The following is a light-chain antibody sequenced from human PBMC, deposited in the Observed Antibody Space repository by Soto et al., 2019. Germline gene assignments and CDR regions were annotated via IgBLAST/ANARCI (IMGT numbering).Light chain of an antibody. CDR3: QQYVSSPTT. V-gene: IGKV3-20*01. Sequence: EIVLAPFPGPLSLHPGERAILFWRASQGGTSSDLARYQQKPVQAPRLRFLGASIRATGIPDRFSGSGSVTDFTLTISRLEPEDFAVYHCQQYVSSPTTFGQGTKVDIK. CDR1: QGGTSSD. J-gene: IGKJ1*01. CDR2: GAS.